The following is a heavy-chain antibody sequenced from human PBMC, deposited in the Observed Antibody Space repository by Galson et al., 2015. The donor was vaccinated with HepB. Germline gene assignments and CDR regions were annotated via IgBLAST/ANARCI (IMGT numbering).Heavy chain of an antibody. CDR2: IYYSGST. CDR1: SGSIGSSSYY. CDR3: ARHVASSGWFHFDY. J-gene: IGHJ4*02. D-gene: IGHD6-19*01. Sequence: SETLSLTCTVSSGSIGSSSYYWGWVRQPPGQGLEWIGSIYYSGSTYYNPSLKSRITISIDTSKNQFSLNLTSVTAADTAVYYCARHVASSGWFHFDYWGQGTLVTVSS. V-gene: IGHV4-39*01.